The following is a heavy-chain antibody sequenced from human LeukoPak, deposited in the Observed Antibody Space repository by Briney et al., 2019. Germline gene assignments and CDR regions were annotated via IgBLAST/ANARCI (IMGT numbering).Heavy chain of an antibody. V-gene: IGHV1-18*01. D-gene: IGHD2-15*01. Sequence: ASVKVSCKASGYTFTSYGISWVRQAAGQGLEWMGWISPYNGNTNYAQKLQGRVTMTTDTSTTTAYMELRSLSSDDTAVYYCARGPFCSGGTCYSQYYDYWGQGTLVTVSS. CDR3: ARGPFCSGGTCYSQYYDY. CDR1: GYTFTSYG. J-gene: IGHJ4*02. CDR2: ISPYNGNT.